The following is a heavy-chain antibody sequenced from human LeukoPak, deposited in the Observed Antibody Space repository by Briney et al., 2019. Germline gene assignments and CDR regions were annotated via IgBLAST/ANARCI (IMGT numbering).Heavy chain of an antibody. CDR2: ITSSSNTN. V-gene: IGHV3-48*02. Sequence: PGGSLRLSCTASVFTFSIYSMYWVREAPGEGLEWVSYITSSSNTNDYADSVKGRFTISRDNAKNSLYLQINSLREEDTAVYYCARDAWGMDVWVQASTVSVSS. CDR3: ARDAWGMDV. J-gene: IGHJ6*01. CDR1: VFTFSIYS.